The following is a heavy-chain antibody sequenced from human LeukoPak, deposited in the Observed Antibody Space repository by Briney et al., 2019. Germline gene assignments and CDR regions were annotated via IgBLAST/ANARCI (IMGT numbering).Heavy chain of an antibody. D-gene: IGHD2-15*01. Sequence: GASVKVSCKASGGTFSSYAISWVRQAPGQGLEWMGGIIPIFGTANYAQKFQGRAAITADESTSTAYMELSSLRSEDTAVYYCAREARYCSGGSCRLDYWGQGTLVTVSS. CDR3: AREARYCSGGSCRLDY. CDR2: IIPIFGTA. CDR1: GGTFSSYA. V-gene: IGHV1-69*13. J-gene: IGHJ4*02.